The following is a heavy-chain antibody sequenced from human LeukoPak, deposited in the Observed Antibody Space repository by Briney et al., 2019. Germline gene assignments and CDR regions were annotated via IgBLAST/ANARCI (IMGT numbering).Heavy chain of an antibody. D-gene: IGHD1-26*01. CDR3: AKDRGSGTFDY. CDR2: IGSDNKP. Sequence: GGSLRLSCEASGFTFSAYAMTWVRQAPGKGLEWVSSIGSDNKPHYSESVKGRFAISRDNSKSMLFLQLNSLRAEDTALYYCAKDRGSGTFDYWGQGTLVTVSS. V-gene: IGHV3-23*01. CDR1: GFTFSAYA. J-gene: IGHJ4*02.